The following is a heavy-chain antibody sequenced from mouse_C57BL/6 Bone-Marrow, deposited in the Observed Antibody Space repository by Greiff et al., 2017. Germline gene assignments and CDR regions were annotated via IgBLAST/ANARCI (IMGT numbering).Heavy chain of an antibody. CDR1: GYSITSGYD. Sequence: EVQLVESGPGMVKPSQSLSLTCTVTGYSITSGYDWHWIRHFPGNKLEWMGYISYSGSTNYNPSLKSRISITHDTSKNHFFLKLHSVTTEDTATYYCARGTMGFAYWGQGTLVTVSA. D-gene: IGHD5-1*01. J-gene: IGHJ3*01. V-gene: IGHV3-1*01. CDR2: ISYSGST. CDR3: ARGTMGFAY.